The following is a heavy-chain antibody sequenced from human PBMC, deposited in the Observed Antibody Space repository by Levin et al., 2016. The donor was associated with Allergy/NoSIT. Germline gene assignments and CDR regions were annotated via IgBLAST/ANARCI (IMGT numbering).Heavy chain of an antibody. CDR2: IRSEAKNYAT. J-gene: IGHJ4*02. V-gene: IGHV3-73*01. CDR1: GLTFSGSA. CDR3: IRHVEWVAPSH. D-gene: IGHD6-19*01. Sequence: GESLKISCAASGLTFSGSAVHWVRQAPGKGLEWVGCIRSEAKNYATIYGEPARGRFTISRDDLKSTAYLHMNSLKTEDTALYYCIRHVEWVAPSHWGQGTQVTVSS.